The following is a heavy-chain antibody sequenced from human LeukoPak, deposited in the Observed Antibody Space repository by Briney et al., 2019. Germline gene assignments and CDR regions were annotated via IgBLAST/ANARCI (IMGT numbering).Heavy chain of an antibody. Sequence: QPGGSLRLSCATSGFIFSNYVMAWVRQAPGKGLEWVSGITGGGDTTYYSDFVKGRFTISRDNSKNTSYLQMNSLRAEDTAVYYCAKDLYDYLWGSYRPSLDYWGQGTLVTVSS. CDR3: AKDLYDYLWGSYRPSLDY. J-gene: IGHJ4*02. CDR1: GFIFSNYV. V-gene: IGHV3-23*01. D-gene: IGHD3-16*02. CDR2: ITGGGDTT.